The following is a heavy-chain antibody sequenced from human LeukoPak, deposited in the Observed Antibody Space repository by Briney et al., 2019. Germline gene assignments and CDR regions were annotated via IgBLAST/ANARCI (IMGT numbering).Heavy chain of an antibody. Sequence: GGSLRCCCSASGFTFSTSAIHWVRQAPGKGLEYVSAISSNGGSTYYAGSVKGRFTISRDNSKNTLSLQMSSLRPEDTAVYYCVKLPYSETSANYVDYWAQGTLVTVSS. J-gene: IGHJ4*02. CDR2: ISSNGGST. CDR3: VKLPYSETSANYVDY. V-gene: IGHV3-64D*06. D-gene: IGHD3-22*01. CDR1: GFTFSTSA.